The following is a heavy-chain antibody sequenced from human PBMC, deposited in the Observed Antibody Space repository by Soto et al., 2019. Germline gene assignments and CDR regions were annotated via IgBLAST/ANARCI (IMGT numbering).Heavy chain of an antibody. CDR1: GGTFSSYA. CDR3: AREHPQQLWNDY. CDR2: IIPIFGTA. V-gene: IGHV1-69*13. J-gene: IGHJ4*02. Sequence: GASVKVSCKASGGTFSSYAISWVRQAPGQGLEWMGGIIPIFGTANYAQKFQGRVTITADESTSTAYMELSSLRSEDTAVYYCAREHPQQLWNDYGGQGTLVTVSS. D-gene: IGHD5-18*01.